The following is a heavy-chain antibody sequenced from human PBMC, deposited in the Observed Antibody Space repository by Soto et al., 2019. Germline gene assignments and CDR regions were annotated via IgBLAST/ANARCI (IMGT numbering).Heavy chain of an antibody. Sequence: QVQLVQSGAEVKKPGSSVKVSCKASGATFSGYAINWVRQAPGQGLEWLGRIVPIFETLNYADSFQGRVAITADESTTTVYMELTNLTHEDTAVYYCVVMGNVAVSNPRSFDYWGQGTQVTVSS. V-gene: IGHV1-69*18. CDR2: IVPIFETL. D-gene: IGHD6-19*01. J-gene: IGHJ4*02. CDR3: VVMGNVAVSNPRSFDY. CDR1: GATFSGYA.